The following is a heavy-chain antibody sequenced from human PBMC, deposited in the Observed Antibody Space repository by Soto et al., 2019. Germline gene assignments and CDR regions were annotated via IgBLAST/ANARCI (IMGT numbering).Heavy chain of an antibody. Sequence: GGSLRLSCAASGFPFDDHTLHWVRRIPGKGLELGSLITWDGCSTFYADSGKSRFTISRDNNKDFVYLQMNSLRTDDTAVYYCAKEKDRVFDYWGQGTPVTVSS. CDR3: AKEKDRVFDY. V-gene: IGHV3-43*01. CDR1: GFPFDDHT. CDR2: ITWDGCST. J-gene: IGHJ4*02.